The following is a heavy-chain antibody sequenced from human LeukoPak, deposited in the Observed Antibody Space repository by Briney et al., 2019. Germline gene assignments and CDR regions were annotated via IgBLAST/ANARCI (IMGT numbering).Heavy chain of an antibody. CDR1: GFTFSNYA. Sequence: GGSLRLSCAASGFTFSNYAMSWVRQAPGKGLEWVSVISDSGGSTYFADSVKGRFTISRDKSKNTLYLQMNSLRAEDTAVYYCAKGGYYYGSGRSYYFDYWGQGTLVTVSS. V-gene: IGHV3-23*01. J-gene: IGHJ4*02. CDR2: ISDSGGST. CDR3: AKGGYYYGSGRSYYFDY. D-gene: IGHD3-10*01.